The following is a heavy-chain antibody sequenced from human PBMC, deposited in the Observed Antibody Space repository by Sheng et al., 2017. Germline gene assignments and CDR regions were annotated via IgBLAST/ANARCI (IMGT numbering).Heavy chain of an antibody. V-gene: IGHV1-18*01. Sequence: QVQLVQSGGEVKEPGASVKVSCKASGYIFTTYGISWVRQAPGQGLEWMGWISAHNGKTNYAQKFQGRVTMTTDTSTSTAYMELGSLRSDDTAMYYCARDPDIVMVTVASWFDPWGQGTLVTVSS. CDR2: ISAHNGKT. CDR3: ARDPDIVMVTVASWFDP. CDR1: GYIFTTYG. J-gene: IGHJ5*02. D-gene: IGHD5-18*01.